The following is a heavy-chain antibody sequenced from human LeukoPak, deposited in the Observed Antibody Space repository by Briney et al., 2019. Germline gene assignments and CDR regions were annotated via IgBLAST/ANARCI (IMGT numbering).Heavy chain of an antibody. CDR1: GGSISRTSYY. V-gene: IGHV4-39*01. D-gene: IGHD5-12*01. Sequence: SETLSLTCTVSGGSISRTSYYWDWIRQPPGKGLEWIGNVFHSGSTHYNPSLKSRVTISVDTSKNQFSLRLSSVTAADTAVYYCARHTRPGHSGYENAFDIWGQGTMVTVSS. CDR2: VFHSGST. CDR3: ARHTRPGHSGYENAFDI. J-gene: IGHJ3*02.